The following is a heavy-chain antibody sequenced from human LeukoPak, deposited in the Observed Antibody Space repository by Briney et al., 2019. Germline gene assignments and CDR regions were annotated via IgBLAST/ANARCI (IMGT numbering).Heavy chain of an antibody. V-gene: IGHV3-23*01. D-gene: IGHD4-11*01. CDR2: ISAGGGTT. Sequence: GGSLRLSCAGSGFRFSNYAMSWVRQAPGKGLEWVSAISAGGGTTYYADSVKGRFTISRDNSKNTLYLQMNSLRAEDTAVYYCARGYSTSYDYWGQGTLVTVSS. CDR1: GFRFSNYA. J-gene: IGHJ4*02. CDR3: ARGYSTSYDY.